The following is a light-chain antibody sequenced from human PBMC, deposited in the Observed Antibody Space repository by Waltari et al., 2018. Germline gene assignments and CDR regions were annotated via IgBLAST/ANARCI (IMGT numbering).Light chain of an antibody. CDR2: RSN. CDR3: AAWDDSLSGHVI. CDR1: STNIGRNY. Sequence: QSVLTQPPSASGTPGQRVIIPCSGSSTNIGRNYVSWYQRLPGTAPRLRIYRSNQRPSGVSGRIAGSKSGTSASLAISGLRSEDEAEYYCAAWDDSLSGHVIFGGGTKLTVL. J-gene: IGLJ2*01. V-gene: IGLV1-47*01.